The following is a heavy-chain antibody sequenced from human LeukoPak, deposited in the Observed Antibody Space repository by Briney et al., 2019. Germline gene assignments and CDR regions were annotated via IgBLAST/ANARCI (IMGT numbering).Heavy chain of an antibody. Sequence: GGSLRLSRAASGFMFSSYAMAWVRQAPGKGLEWVAGISGSGGSTYYADSVRGRFTISRDNFKNTINLQMNSLRDEDTAVYYCAKDKARGGWPLDCWGQGTLVTVSS. CDR2: ISGSGGST. V-gene: IGHV3-23*01. D-gene: IGHD6-19*01. CDR1: GFMFSSYA. J-gene: IGHJ4*02. CDR3: AKDKARGGWPLDC.